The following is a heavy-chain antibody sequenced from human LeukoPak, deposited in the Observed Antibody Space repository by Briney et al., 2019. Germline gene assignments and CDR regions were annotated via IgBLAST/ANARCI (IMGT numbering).Heavy chain of an antibody. CDR1: GASVSNYY. Sequence: KPSETLSLTCTVSGASVSNYYWSWIRQSPGKGLEWITCIYYSASIHYNPSLKSRVSISLDTSKNQVSLKLTSVTAADTDVYYCARLRPQRWLQLSAFDIWGQGTKVTVFS. CDR3: ARLRPQRWLQLSAFDI. CDR2: IYYSASI. D-gene: IGHD5-24*01. V-gene: IGHV4-59*08. J-gene: IGHJ3*02.